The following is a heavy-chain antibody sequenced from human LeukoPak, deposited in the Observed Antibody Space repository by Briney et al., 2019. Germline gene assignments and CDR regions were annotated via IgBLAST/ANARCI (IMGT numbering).Heavy chain of an antibody. Sequence: GGSLRLSCAASRFTFSTYGMHWVRQAPGKGLEWVAVISYDGTSKYYADSVKGRFTISRDNSKNTLYLQMNSLRAEDTAVYYCAQMGGHCSGGSCYGAFDTWGQGTMVTVFS. CDR2: ISYDGTSK. J-gene: IGHJ3*02. D-gene: IGHD2-15*01. CDR1: RFTFSTYG. V-gene: IGHV3-30*03. CDR3: AQMGGHCSGGSCYGAFDT.